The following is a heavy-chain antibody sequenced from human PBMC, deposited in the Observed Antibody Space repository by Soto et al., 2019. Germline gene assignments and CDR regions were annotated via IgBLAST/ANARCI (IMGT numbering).Heavy chain of an antibody. CDR3: AKPHRDLDSTGCLYQ. Sequence: GVSLRLSCAASDFTLSTYAMSWVRPAPGKGVEWVSVISGSGGGTYYADSVKCRFTISRDNSKNTVYLQMNSLRAEDTFVYYCAKPHRDLDSTGCLYQWGQGTLVTGS. V-gene: IGHV3-23*01. CDR2: ISGSGGGT. CDR1: DFTLSTYA. J-gene: IGHJ4*02. D-gene: IGHD2-2*01.